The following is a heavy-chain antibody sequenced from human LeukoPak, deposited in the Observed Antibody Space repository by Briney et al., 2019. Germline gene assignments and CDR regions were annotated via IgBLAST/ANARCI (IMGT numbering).Heavy chain of an antibody. CDR2: IHYSGST. V-gene: IGHV4-31*03. J-gene: IGHJ4*02. CDR1: GGSISSGDYY. D-gene: IGHD2-15*01. CDR3: ARVGVAAKSSRYFDY. Sequence: PSQTLSLTCTVSGGSISSGDYYWRWIRQHPGKGLEWIGYIHYSGSTYYSPSLKSRVTISVDTSKKQFSLKLSSVTAADTAVYYCARVGVAAKSSRYFDYWGQGTLVTVSS.